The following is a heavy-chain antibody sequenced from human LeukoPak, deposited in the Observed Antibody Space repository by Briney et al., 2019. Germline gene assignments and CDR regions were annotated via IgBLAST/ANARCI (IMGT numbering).Heavy chain of an antibody. CDR1: GYTFTGYY. CDR2: INPNSGGT. D-gene: IGHD2-2*01. V-gene: IGHV1-2*02. J-gene: IGHJ6*03. Sequence: AASVKVSCKASGYTFTGYYMHWVRQAPGQGLEWMGWINPNSGGTNYAQKFQGRVTMTRDTSISTAYMELSRLRSDDTAVYYCARRYCSSTSCYLSYMDVWGKGTTVTISS. CDR3: ARRYCSSTSCYLSYMDV.